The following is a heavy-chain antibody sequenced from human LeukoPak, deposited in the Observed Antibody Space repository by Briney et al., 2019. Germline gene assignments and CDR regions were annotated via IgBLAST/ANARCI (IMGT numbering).Heavy chain of an antibody. D-gene: IGHD1-26*01. Sequence: PSETLSLTCTASGGSISSYSWSWIRQPPGKGLEWIGYIYYSGSTNYNPSLKSRVTISVDTSKNQFSLKLSSVTAADTAVYYCARSVGATNFDYWGQGTLVTVSS. CDR2: IYYSGST. J-gene: IGHJ4*02. V-gene: IGHV4-59*01. CDR3: ARSVGATNFDY. CDR1: GGSISSYS.